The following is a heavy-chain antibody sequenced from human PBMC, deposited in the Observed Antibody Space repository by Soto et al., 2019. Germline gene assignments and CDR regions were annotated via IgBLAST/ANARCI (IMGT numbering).Heavy chain of an antibody. V-gene: IGHV3-30*03. D-gene: IGHD5-18*01. J-gene: IGHJ6*02. CDR3: ASVADSDTWYGYPCMDV. CDR1: GFTFSSYG. Sequence: GGSLRLSCAASGFTFSSYGMHWVRQAPGKGLEWVAVISYDGSNKYYADSVKGRFTISRDNSKNTLYLQMNSLRAEDTAVYYCASVADSDTWYGYPCMDVWGQGTTVTVSS. CDR2: ISYDGSNK.